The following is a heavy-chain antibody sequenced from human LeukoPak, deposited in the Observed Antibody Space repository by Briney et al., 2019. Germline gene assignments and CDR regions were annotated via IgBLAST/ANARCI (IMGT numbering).Heavy chain of an antibody. V-gene: IGHV3-30*02. Sequence: GGSLRLSCAASGFIFNTYVMHWVRQAPGKWLEWLAFIRYDGSNKNYADSVKGRFTISRDNTKNSLYLQMNSLRAEDTAVYYCARGPSGYHNTGGQGTLVTVSS. CDR2: IRYDGSNK. D-gene: IGHD5-12*01. J-gene: IGHJ4*02. CDR1: GFIFNTYV. CDR3: ARGPSGYHNT.